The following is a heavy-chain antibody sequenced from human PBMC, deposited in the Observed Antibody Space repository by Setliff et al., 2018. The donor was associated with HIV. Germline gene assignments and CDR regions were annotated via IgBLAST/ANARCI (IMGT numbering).Heavy chain of an antibody. Sequence: ASVKVSCKASGYTFTGYYMHWVRQAPGQGLEWMGWINPNSGGTNYAQKFQGWVTMTRDTSISTAYMELSRLRSDDTAVYYCARTSSYSSGWSAKYAFDIRGQGTMVTVSS. CDR1: GYTFTGYY. J-gene: IGHJ3*02. CDR3: ARTSSYSSGWSAKYAFDI. V-gene: IGHV1-2*04. CDR2: INPNSGGT. D-gene: IGHD6-19*01.